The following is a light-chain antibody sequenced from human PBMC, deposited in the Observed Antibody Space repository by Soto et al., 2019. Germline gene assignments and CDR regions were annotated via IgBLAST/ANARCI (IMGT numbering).Light chain of an antibody. J-gene: IGLJ3*02. V-gene: IGLV1-47*01. CDR3: AAWDNSLRWV. Sequence: QSVLTQPPSVSGTPGQRVTISCSGSNSNVGSNFVYWYQQFPGTAPKLLIYRTDQRPSGVPDRFSASKPGTSASLAISGLRSDDEADYYCAAWDNSLRWVFGGGTKLTVL. CDR1: NSNVGSNF. CDR2: RTD.